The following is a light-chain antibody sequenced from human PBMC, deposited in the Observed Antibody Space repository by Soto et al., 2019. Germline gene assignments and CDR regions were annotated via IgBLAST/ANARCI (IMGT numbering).Light chain of an antibody. V-gene: IGKV3-20*01. Sequence: IVLTQSPGTLSLSPGEIATLSCRASQSVSSSYLAWYQQKPGQAPRLLIYGASSRATGIPDRFSGRGSGTDFTLTISRLEPEDFAGYYCQQYETSPRTFGQGTKVDI. CDR2: GAS. CDR1: QSVSSSY. J-gene: IGKJ1*01. CDR3: QQYETSPRT.